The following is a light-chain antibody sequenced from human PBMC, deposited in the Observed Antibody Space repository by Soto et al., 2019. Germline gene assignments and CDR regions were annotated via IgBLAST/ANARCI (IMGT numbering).Light chain of an antibody. CDR2: EVS. V-gene: IGLV2-14*01. CDR3: LSKTSTISYV. CDR1: TSDVGGYNY. J-gene: IGLJ1*01. Sequence: QSVLTQPASGSGSPGQSIAISCTGTTSDVGGYNYVSWYQQHPGKVPKLLIHEVSNRPSGVSNRFSGSKSGNTASLTISGLQAEDEADYYCLSKTSTISYVFGTGTKGTVL.